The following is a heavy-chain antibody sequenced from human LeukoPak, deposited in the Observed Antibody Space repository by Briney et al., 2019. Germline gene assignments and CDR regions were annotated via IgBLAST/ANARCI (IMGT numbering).Heavy chain of an antibody. V-gene: IGHV3-15*07. Sequence: PGGSLRLSCAASGFTFSSYSMNWVRQAPGKGLEWVGRIKSKTDGGTTDYAAPVKGRFTISRDDSKNTLYLQMNSLKTEDTAVYYCTTDHHGYRRDYWGQGTLVTVSS. CDR1: GFTFSSYS. CDR2: IKSKTDGGTT. D-gene: IGHD5-24*01. CDR3: TTDHHGYRRDY. J-gene: IGHJ4*02.